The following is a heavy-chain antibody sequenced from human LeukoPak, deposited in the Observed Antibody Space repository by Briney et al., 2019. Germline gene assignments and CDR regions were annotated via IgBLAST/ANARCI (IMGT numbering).Heavy chain of an antibody. V-gene: IGHV3-64*01. Sequence: GGSLRLSCAASGFIFSNYGIHWVRQAPGRGLEFVSRISSNGGTTYYANSLKGRFTISRDNSKNTVYLQMNSLRAEDTAVYYCARPQQRTMVRGSAFDIWGQGTMVTVSS. CDR1: GFIFSNYG. CDR2: ISSNGGTT. J-gene: IGHJ3*02. CDR3: ARPQQRTMVRGSAFDI. D-gene: IGHD3-10*01.